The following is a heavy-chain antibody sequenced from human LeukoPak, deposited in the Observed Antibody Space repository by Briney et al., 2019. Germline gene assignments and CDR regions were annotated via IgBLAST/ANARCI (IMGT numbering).Heavy chain of an antibody. CDR3: ARDPSYNAFDI. Sequence: GGSLRLSCAASGFTFSSYAMSWVRQAPGKGLEWVANIKQDGSEKYYVDSVKGRFTISRDNAKNSLYLQMNSLRAEDTAVYYCARDPSYNAFDIWGQGTMVTVSS. CDR1: GFTFSSYA. CDR2: IKQDGSEK. J-gene: IGHJ3*02. D-gene: IGHD4-11*01. V-gene: IGHV3-7*01.